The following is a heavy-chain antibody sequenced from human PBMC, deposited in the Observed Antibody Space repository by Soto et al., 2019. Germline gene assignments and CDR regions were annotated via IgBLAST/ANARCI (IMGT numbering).Heavy chain of an antibody. V-gene: IGHV3-48*02. CDR3: ATTRAGYYYCCMDV. Sequence: GGSLRLSCALSGFTFSPYGMHWVRQAPGQGLEWISHIRTSASSIYYADSVTGRFTTSRDSAKNSHYLQMNSLRDEDTAVYYCATTRAGYYYCCMDVWGQGTSLTVSS. CDR1: GFTFSPYG. J-gene: IGHJ6*02. CDR2: IRTSASSI.